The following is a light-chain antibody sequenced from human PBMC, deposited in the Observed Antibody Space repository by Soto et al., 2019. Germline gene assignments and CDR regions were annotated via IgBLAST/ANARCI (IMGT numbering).Light chain of an antibody. CDR3: QQYLDWPLT. CDR1: QSLATN. V-gene: IGKV3-15*01. Sequence: EIVMTQSPVTLSVSPGERVTLSCRASQSLATNLAWYQQKPGQTPRLVIYGISAWASGIPGRFSGSGFGTDFPLTISSLQPEDSAVYYCQQYLDWPLTFGGGTKVEI. CDR2: GIS. J-gene: IGKJ4*01.